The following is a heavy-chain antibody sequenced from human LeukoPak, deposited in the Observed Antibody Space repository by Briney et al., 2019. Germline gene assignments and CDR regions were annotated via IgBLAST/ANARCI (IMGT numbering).Heavy chain of an antibody. CDR2: ISSSGGST. V-gene: IGHV3-23*01. D-gene: IGHD6-19*01. CDR3: ARRRVAVAGLYYFDY. CDR1: GFTFSSYA. Sequence: GGSLRLPCAASGFTFSSYAMSWVRQAPGKGLEWVSAISSSGGSTYYADSVKGRFTISRDNSKNTLYLQMNSLRAEDTAVYYCARRRVAVAGLYYFDYWGQGTLVTVSS. J-gene: IGHJ4*02.